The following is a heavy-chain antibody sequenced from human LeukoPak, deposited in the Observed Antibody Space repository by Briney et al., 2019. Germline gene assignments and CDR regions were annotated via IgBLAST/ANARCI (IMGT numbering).Heavy chain of an antibody. CDR2: IKSKTDGGTT. D-gene: IGHD3-22*01. CDR3: STTYYYDSSEGY. J-gene: IGHJ4*02. V-gene: IGHV3-15*07. CDR1: GFTFSSYS. Sequence: GGSLRLSCAASGFTFSSYSMNWVRQAPGKGLEWVGRIKSKTDGGTTDYAAPVKGRFTISRDDSKNTLYLQMNSLKTEDPAVYYCSTTYYYDSSEGYWGQGTLVTVSS.